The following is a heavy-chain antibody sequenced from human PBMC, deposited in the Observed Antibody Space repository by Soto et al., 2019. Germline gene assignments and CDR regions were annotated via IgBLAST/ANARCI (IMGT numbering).Heavy chain of an antibody. J-gene: IGHJ4*02. CDR2: IRSNTYGGTT. V-gene: IGHV3-49*03. Sequence: GGSLRLSCTTSGFAFGDYAMSWFRQAPGKGLEWIGYIRSNTYGGTTEYAASVKGRFTISRDDSKRVAHLQMNSLETEDTAVYFCARRKYLDYWGQGTLVTVSS. D-gene: IGHD6-6*01. CDR3: ARRKYLDY. CDR1: GFAFGDYA.